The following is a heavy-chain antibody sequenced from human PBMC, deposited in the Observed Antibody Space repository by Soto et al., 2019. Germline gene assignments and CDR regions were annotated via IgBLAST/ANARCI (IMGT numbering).Heavy chain of an antibody. CDR1: GFTFSSYA. Sequence: GALRLSCAASGFTFSSYAMGWVRQGPGKGLEWVAVVSIGGSTHYADSVRGRFTISRDNSKNTLSLQMNSLTAEDTAVYFCAKRRGAGGHFDYWGQGALVTVSS. CDR3: AKRRGAGGHFDY. CDR2: VSIGGST. V-gene: IGHV3-23*01. D-gene: IGHD2-15*01. J-gene: IGHJ4*02.